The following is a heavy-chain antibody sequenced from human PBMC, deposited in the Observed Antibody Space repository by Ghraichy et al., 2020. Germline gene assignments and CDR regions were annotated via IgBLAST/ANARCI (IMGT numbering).Heavy chain of an antibody. Sequence: SQTLSLTCAISGDSVSSNSAAWNWIRQSPSRCLEWLGRTFYNSKCYYDYATSMTSRITINPDTSRNQFSLQLNSVTPEDTAVYYCARGAINYYPMDYWGPGTLVTVSS. J-gene: IGHJ4*02. CDR2: TFYNSKCYY. V-gene: IGHV6-1*01. CDR3: ARGAINYYPMDY. D-gene: IGHD1-26*01. CDR1: GDSVSSNSAA.